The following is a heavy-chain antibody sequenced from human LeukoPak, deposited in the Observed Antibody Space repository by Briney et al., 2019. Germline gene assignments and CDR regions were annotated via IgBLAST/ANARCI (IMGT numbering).Heavy chain of an antibody. CDR2: IRYDGSDK. V-gene: IGHV3-30*02. CDR1: GFTFSTYG. D-gene: IGHD3-10*01. J-gene: IGHJ4*02. CDR3: AKGDNTMLRGLILNLLFDY. Sequence: GGSLRLSCEASGFTFSTYGMHWVRQAPGKGLEWVAFIRYDGSDKYYADSVKGRFTISRDNSKNTLYLQMNSLRAEDTAVYYCAKGDNTMLRGLILNLLFDYWGQGTLVTVSS.